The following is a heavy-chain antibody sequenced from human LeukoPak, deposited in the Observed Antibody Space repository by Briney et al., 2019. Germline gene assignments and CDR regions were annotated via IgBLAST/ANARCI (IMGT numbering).Heavy chain of an antibody. CDR3: AKDDTSYDFWSGYLAYPDY. Sequence: GGSLRLSCAASGFTFSSYAMSWVRQAPGKGLEWVSAISGSGGSTYYADSVKGRSTISRDNSKNTLYLQMNSLRAEDTAVYYCAKDDTSYDFWSGYLAYPDYWGQGTLVTVSS. D-gene: IGHD3-3*01. CDR2: ISGSGGST. J-gene: IGHJ4*02. CDR1: GFTFSSYA. V-gene: IGHV3-23*01.